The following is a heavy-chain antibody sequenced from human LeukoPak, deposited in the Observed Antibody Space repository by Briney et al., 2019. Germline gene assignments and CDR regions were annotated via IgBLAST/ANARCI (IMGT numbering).Heavy chain of an antibody. CDR3: ARDPLIAARGDYYYIDV. CDR2: IHTSGST. J-gene: IGHJ6*03. Sequence: SETLSLTCAVSGGSISIYYGSWIRQPAGEGLEWVGRIHTSGSTNYTPSIKSRVTMSVATSKNQLSLKPSSVTAADTAVYYCARDPLIAARGDYYYIDVWGKGTTATV. V-gene: IGHV4-4*07. CDR1: GGSISIYY. D-gene: IGHD6-6*01.